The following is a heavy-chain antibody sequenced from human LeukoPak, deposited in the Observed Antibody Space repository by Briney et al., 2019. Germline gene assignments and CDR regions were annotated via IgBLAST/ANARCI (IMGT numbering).Heavy chain of an antibody. CDR1: GGTFSSYA. V-gene: IGHV1-69*04. CDR2: IIPILGIA. J-gene: IGHJ3*02. CDR3: ARGLYSGSSLAAAFDI. D-gene: IGHD1-26*01. Sequence: ASVKVSCKASGGTFSSYAISWVRQAPGQGLEWMGRIIPILGIANYAQKFQGRVTITADKSTSTAYMELSSLRSEDTAVYYCARGLYSGSSLAAAFDIWGQGTMVTVSS.